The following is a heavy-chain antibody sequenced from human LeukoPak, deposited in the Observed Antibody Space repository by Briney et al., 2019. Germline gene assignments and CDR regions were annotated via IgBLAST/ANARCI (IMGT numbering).Heavy chain of an antibody. CDR1: GGSISTYY. Sequence: SETLSLTCTVSGGSISTYYWTWIRQPPGKGLEWLGYIYYNGNTNYKPSLPSRVTISLNTSKNQFSLNLTSVTAADTAVYYCARLKGEMITIRPYYHYYMDVWGKGTTVTVSS. CDR3: ARLKGEMITIRPYYHYYMDV. D-gene: IGHD5-24*01. J-gene: IGHJ6*03. CDR2: IYYNGNT. V-gene: IGHV4-59*01.